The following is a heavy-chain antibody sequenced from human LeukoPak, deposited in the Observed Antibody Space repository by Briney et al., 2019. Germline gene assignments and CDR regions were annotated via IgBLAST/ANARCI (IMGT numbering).Heavy chain of an antibody. CDR3: ARGSNWFDS. CDR1: GASISDHY. CDR2: IYHSGRS. Sequence: SGTLSLTCNVSGASISDHYWTWIRQPPGKGLEWLGYIYHSGRSNLNPSLKSRLTISMDTSKNQFSLRLSSVTAADTAVYYCARGSNWFDSWGQGTLVTVSS. J-gene: IGHJ5*01. V-gene: IGHV4-59*11.